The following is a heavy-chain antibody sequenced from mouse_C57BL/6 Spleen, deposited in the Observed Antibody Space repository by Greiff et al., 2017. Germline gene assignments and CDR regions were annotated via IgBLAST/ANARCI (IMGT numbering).Heavy chain of an antibody. CDR2: IYPGSGST. Sequence: QVQLQQSGAELVKPGASVKMSCKASGYTFTSYWITWVKQRPGQGLEWIGDIYPGSGSTNYNEKFKSKATLTVDTSSSTAYMQLSSLTSEDSAVYYCARRGGSSYAFFDYWGQGTTLTVSS. D-gene: IGHD1-1*01. CDR3: ARRGGSSYAFFDY. J-gene: IGHJ2*01. V-gene: IGHV1-55*01. CDR1: GYTFTSYW.